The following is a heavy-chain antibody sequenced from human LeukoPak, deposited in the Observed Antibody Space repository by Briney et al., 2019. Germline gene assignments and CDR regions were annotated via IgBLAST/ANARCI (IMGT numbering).Heavy chain of an antibody. CDR1: GFTVSSNY. V-gene: IGHV3-66*01. D-gene: IGHD3-22*01. J-gene: IGHJ4*02. CDR2: IYSGGTT. Sequence: PGGSLRLSCAASGFTVSSNYMSWVRQAPGKGLEWVSVIYSGGTTYYADSVKGRFTISRDNSKNTLYLQMNSLRAEDTAVYYCARDGSGLSYFDYWGQGTLVTVSS. CDR3: ARDGSGLSYFDY.